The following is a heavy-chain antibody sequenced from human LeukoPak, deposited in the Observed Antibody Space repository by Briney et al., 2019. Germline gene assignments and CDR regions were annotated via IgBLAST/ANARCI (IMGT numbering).Heavy chain of an antibody. CDR3: ARAPKFRLVGVPKGPFDP. CDR2: IFPSGGEI. CDR1: GFTFSTFA. J-gene: IGHJ5*02. D-gene: IGHD1-26*01. V-gene: IGHV3-23*01. Sequence: GGSLRLSCAASGFTFSTFAMIWVRQPPGKGLEWVSSIFPSGGEIHYADSVRGRFTISRDNSKSTLYLQMNSLRAEDTAVYYCARAPKFRLVGVPKGPFDPWGQGTLVTVSS.